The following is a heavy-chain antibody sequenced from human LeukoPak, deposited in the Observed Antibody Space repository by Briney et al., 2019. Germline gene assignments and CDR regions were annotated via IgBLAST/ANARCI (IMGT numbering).Heavy chain of an antibody. CDR3: ANHPAVAGTSIY. J-gene: IGHJ4*02. D-gene: IGHD6-19*01. Sequence: GGSLRLSCAASGFTFSSYSMNWVRQAPGKGLEWVSSISSSSSYIYYADSVKGRFTISRDNSKNTLYLQMNSLRAEDTAAYYCANHPAVAGTSIYWGQGTLVTVSS. V-gene: IGHV3-21*04. CDR2: ISSSSSYI. CDR1: GFTFSSYS.